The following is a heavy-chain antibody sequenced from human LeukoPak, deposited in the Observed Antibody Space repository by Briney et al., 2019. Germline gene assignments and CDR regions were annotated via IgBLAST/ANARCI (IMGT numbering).Heavy chain of an antibody. D-gene: IGHD4-11*01. J-gene: IGHJ4*02. CDR2: INGRGGST. Sequence: GGSLRLSCAASGFTVSSNYMSWVRQAPGKGLEWVSSINGRGGSTYYADSVKGRFTISRDNSKNTLYLQMNSLRAEDTAIYYWANPPTVTGFYCWGQGTLVTVSS. CDR1: GFTVSSNY. CDR3: ANPPTVTGFYC. V-gene: IGHV3-23*01.